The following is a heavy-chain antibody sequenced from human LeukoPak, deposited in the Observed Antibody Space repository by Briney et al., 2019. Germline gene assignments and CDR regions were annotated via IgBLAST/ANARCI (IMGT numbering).Heavy chain of an antibody. Sequence: SVKVSCKASGGTFSSYAISWVRQAPGRGLEWMGRIIPIFGIANYAQKFQGRVTITADKSTSTAYMELSSPRSEDTAVYYCARGVVAADYYYYGMDVWGQGTTVTVYS. CDR1: GGTFSSYA. J-gene: IGHJ6*02. CDR2: IIPIFGIA. V-gene: IGHV1-69*04. CDR3: ARGVVAADYYYYGMDV. D-gene: IGHD2-15*01.